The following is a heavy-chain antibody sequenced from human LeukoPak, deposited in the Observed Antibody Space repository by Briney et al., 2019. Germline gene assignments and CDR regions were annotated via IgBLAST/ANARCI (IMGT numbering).Heavy chain of an antibody. V-gene: IGHV4-61*02. CDR2: IYTSGST. J-gene: IGHJ6*03. Sequence: SQTLSLTCTVSGGSISSGSYYWRWIRQPDGKGLEWIGRIYTSGSTNYNPSLKSRVTISVDTSKNQFSLKLSSVTDADTAVYYCARDQMLVIAAANFFDYYYMDVWGKGTTVTVSS. D-gene: IGHD6-13*01. CDR3: ARDQMLVIAAANFFDYYYMDV. CDR1: GGSISSGSYY.